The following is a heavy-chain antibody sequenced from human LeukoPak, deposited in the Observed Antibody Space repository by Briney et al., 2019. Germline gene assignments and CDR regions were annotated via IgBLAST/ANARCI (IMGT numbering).Heavy chain of an antibody. CDR2: INHSGST. CDR3: ARHVSTSESENFDY. V-gene: IGHV4-34*01. D-gene: IGHD3-10*02. J-gene: IGHJ4*02. CDR1: GGSFSGYC. Sequence: PSETLSLTCAVYGGSFSGYCWSWIRQPPGKGLEWIGEINHSGSTNYNPSLKSRVTISVDTSKNQFSLKLSSVTAADTAVYYCARHVSTSESENFDYWGQGTLVTVSS.